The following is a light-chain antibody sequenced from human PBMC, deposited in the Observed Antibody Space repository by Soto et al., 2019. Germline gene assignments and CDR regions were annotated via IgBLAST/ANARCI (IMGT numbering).Light chain of an antibody. V-gene: IGLV2-14*01. CDR3: SSYTTSVTDV. CDR1: SSDVGAYNS. CDR2: DVS. J-gene: IGLJ1*01. Sequence: QSALTQPASVSGSPGQSITISCTGTSSDVGAYNSVSWYQQHPGKAPKLIIYDVSTRPSGISDRFSGSKSGNTASLTISGLQAEDESDYYCSSYTTSVTDVFGTGTKLIVL.